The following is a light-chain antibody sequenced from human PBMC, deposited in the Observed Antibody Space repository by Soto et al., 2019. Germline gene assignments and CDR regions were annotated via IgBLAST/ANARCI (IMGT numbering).Light chain of an antibody. CDR3: QQGHSAPLT. J-gene: IGKJ4*01. CDR2: AAS. CDR1: QTISRN. Sequence: DIQMTQSPSSLSASVGDRVTITCRASQTISRNLNWYQQKPGKAPDLLIFAASNLQSGVPSRFSGSGSGADFTLTISSLQPEDCATYYCQQGHSAPLTFGGGTKVEIK. V-gene: IGKV1-39*01.